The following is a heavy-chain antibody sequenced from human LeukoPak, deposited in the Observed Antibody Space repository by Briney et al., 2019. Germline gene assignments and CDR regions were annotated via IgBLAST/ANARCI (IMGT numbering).Heavy chain of an antibody. CDR3: ARFGGGATKDDRLDY. CDR2: MNPNTDNT. D-gene: IGHD3-16*01. V-gene: IGHV1-8*03. Sequence: ASVKVSCKASGYIFTTYDINWVRLAPGQGLEWMAWMNPNTDNTGFAQKFQGRVTVSRNTDISTAYMELNSLRSEDTAVYYCARFGGGATKDDRLDYWGQGTLVTVSS. CDR1: GYIFTTYD. J-gene: IGHJ4*02.